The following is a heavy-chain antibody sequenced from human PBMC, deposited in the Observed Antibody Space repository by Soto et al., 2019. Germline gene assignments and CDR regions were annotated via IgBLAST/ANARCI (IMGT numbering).Heavy chain of an antibody. J-gene: IGHJ6*02. V-gene: IGHV3-33*06. D-gene: IGHD3-10*01. CDR3: AKDRLIGEAQYYYYGMDV. CDR1: GFTFSSYG. Sequence: VGSLRLSCAASGFTFSSYGMHWVRQAPGKGLEWVAVIWYDGSNKYYADSVKGRFTISRDNSKNTLYLQMNSLRAEDTAIYYCAKDRLIGEAQYYYYGMDVWGQGTTVTVSS. CDR2: IWYDGSNK.